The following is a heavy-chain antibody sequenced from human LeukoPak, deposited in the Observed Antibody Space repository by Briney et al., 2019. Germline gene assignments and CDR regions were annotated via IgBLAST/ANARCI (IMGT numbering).Heavy chain of an antibody. Sequence: GGSLRLSCAASGFTFDGYTMNWVRQAPGKGLEWVASISSRSDYIYYADSVRGRFTVSRENAKNSLSLQMNTLRAEDTATYYCARAEASVTAFDFWGQGTLVTVST. J-gene: IGHJ4*02. V-gene: IGHV3-21*01. CDR3: ARAEASVTAFDF. CDR2: ISSRSDYI. CDR1: GFTFDGYT. D-gene: IGHD2-21*02.